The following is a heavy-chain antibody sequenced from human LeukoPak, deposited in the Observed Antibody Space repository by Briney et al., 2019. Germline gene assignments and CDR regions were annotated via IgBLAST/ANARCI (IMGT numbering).Heavy chain of an antibody. CDR3: ATRSTGVAATFDS. CDR1: GGSIGSYY. Sequence: SETLSLTCTVSGGSIGSYYWSWIRQPPGKGLEWIGYIYYSGNTNYNPSLKSRLTISVDTSKNQFSLKLSSVTAADTAVYYCATRSTGVAATFDSWGQGALVTVSS. D-gene: IGHD2-15*01. CDR2: IYYSGNT. V-gene: IGHV4-59*01. J-gene: IGHJ5*01.